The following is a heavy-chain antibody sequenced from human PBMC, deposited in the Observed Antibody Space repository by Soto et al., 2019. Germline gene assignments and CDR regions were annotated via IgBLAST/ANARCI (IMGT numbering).Heavy chain of an antibody. J-gene: IGHJ4*02. CDR1: GFTFSSYG. V-gene: IGHV3-21*06. Sequence: GGSLRLSCAASGFTFSSYGMHWVRQAPGKGLEWVSSISSSSSYIYYADSVKGRIAMSRDNARNLVYLQMNSLRAEDTAVYYCGTTFEYWGQGALVTAPQ. CDR3: GTTFEY. D-gene: IGHD1-7*01. CDR2: ISSSSSYI.